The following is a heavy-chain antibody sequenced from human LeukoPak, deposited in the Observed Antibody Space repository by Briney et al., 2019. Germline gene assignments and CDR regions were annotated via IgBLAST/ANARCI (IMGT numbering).Heavy chain of an antibody. D-gene: IGHD3-10*01. Sequence: PSETLSLTCAVSGYSISSGYYWAWIRQPPGKGLEWIGTIYHTGSTYYNPSLESRVTISVDTSKNEFSLNLNSVTAADTAVYYCARAGWIITSGIDYWGQGALVTVSS. CDR1: GYSISSGYY. CDR2: IYHTGST. CDR3: ARAGWIITSGIDY. J-gene: IGHJ4*02. V-gene: IGHV4-38-2*01.